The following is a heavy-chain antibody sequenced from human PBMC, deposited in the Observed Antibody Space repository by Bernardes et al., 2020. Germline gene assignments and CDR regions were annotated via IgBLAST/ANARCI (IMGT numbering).Heavy chain of an antibody. D-gene: IGHD2-2*01. Sequence: ASVKVSCKASGYTFTGYYMHWVRQAPGQGLEWMGWINPNSGGTNYAQKFQGWVTMTRDTSISTAYMELSRLRSDDTAVYYCARSTLVSVVVPGRSRYFAFDIWGQGTMVTVSS. CDR2: INPNSGGT. CDR3: ARSTLVSVVVPGRSRYFAFDI. CDR1: GYTFTGYY. V-gene: IGHV1-2*04. J-gene: IGHJ3*02.